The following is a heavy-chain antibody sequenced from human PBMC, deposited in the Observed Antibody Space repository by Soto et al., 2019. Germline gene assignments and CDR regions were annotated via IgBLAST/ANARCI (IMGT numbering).Heavy chain of an antibody. Sequence: RGSLRLSCAASGFTFISNSINFFRHSPLKWLEWVSSISSSSSYIYYADSVKGRFTISRDNAKNSLYLQMNSLRAEDTAVYYCARDLGYCSGGSCYTYYGMDVWGQGTTVTVSS. D-gene: IGHD2-15*01. CDR1: GFTFISNS. CDR2: ISSSSSYI. J-gene: IGHJ6*02. V-gene: IGHV3-21*01. CDR3: ARDLGYCSGGSCYTYYGMDV.